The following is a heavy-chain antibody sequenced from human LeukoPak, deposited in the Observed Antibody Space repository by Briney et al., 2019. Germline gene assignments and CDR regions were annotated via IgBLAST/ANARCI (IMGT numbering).Heavy chain of an antibody. Sequence: GGSLRLSCAASEFTFSRYAMHWVRQAPGKGLEWLAIISYDGTKTYYADSVEGRFTISRDNSKNILYLQMNSPRTEDTGLYYCAKDNGKWDFLALFDHWGQGAHVIVS. CDR1: EFTFSRYA. V-gene: IGHV3-30*18. D-gene: IGHD1-14*01. CDR2: ISYDGTKT. CDR3: AKDNGKWDFLALFDH. J-gene: IGHJ4*02.